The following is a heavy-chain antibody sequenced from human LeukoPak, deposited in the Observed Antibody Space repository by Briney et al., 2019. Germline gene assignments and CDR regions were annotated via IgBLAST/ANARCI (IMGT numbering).Heavy chain of an antibody. CDR3: AHRKKLTVAGDAFDI. CDR1: GFSLSTSGVG. CDR2: IYWNDDK. J-gene: IGHJ3*02. D-gene: IGHD6-19*01. Sequence: SGPTLVNPTQTLTLTCTFSGFSLSTSGVGVGWIRQAPGKAPEWLTLIYWNDDKRYSPSLKSRLTITKDTSKNQVVLTLTNMDPVDTATYYCAHRKKLTVAGDAFDIWGQGTMVTVSS. V-gene: IGHV2-5*01.